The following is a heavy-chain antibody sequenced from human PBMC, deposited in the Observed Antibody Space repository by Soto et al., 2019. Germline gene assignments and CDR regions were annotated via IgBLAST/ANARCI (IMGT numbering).Heavy chain of an antibody. CDR2: ISVYNGNT. J-gene: IGHJ4*02. CDR3: ARDRITGTTGDY. D-gene: IGHD1-7*01. Sequence: QVQLVQSGTEVKKPGASVKVSCKTSGYTFTSYGITWVRQAPGQGLEWMGWISVYNGNTNYAQKFQGRVTMTTDTPTSTAYMELRSLRSDDTAVYYCARDRITGTTGDYWGQGTLVTVSS. CDR1: GYTFTSYG. V-gene: IGHV1-18*01.